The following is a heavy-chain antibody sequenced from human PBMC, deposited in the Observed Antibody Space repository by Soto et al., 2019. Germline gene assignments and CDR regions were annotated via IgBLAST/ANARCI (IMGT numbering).Heavy chain of an antibody. V-gene: IGHV3-23*01. D-gene: IGHD6-6*01. CDR3: ASDWPYSSSEYYCYHMEV. Sequence: EVQLLESGGGLVQPGGSLRLSCAASGFTFSTYAMSWGRQAPGKGLSWLSAIVGSGGSTYYADYAKGRFTISRGNPKNTMYLQINRRRAEDTAVYDCASDWPYSSSEYYCYHMEVWGTGTTVPVSS. J-gene: IGHJ6*03. CDR2: IVGSGGST. CDR1: GFTFSTYA.